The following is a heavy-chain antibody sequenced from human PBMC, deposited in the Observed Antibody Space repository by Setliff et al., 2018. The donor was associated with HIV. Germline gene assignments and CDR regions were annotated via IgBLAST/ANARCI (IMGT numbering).Heavy chain of an antibody. J-gene: IGHJ4*02. CDR2: ISYDGSDK. V-gene: IGHV3-30*04. CDR1: GFTFSIYA. CDR3: ARHYYSSGSHSYFDD. Sequence: LSLTCAASGFTFSIYAIHWVRQAPGKGLEWVAVISYDGSDKYYADSVKGRFTISRDNSKNTLYLQMNSLKASDTAIYYCARHYYSSGSHSYFDDWGQGTLVTVSS. D-gene: IGHD3-10*01.